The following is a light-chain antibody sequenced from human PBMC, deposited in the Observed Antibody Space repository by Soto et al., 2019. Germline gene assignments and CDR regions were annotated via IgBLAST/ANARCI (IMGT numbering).Light chain of an antibody. CDR3: QQYGSSSEIT. J-gene: IGKJ5*01. CDR2: GAS. Sequence: EIVFTQSPGTLSLSPGERPTLSWRASQSVAGSYLAWYQQKPGQAPRLLIYGASSRATGFPDRFRGSGSGTDFTLTISGLEPEDSEVYYCQQYGSSSEITFGQGTRLEIK. V-gene: IGKV3-20*01. CDR1: QSVAGSY.